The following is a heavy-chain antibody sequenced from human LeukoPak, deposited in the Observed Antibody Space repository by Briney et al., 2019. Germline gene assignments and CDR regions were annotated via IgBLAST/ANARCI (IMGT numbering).Heavy chain of an antibody. CDR3: ARNPSGSRGDY. V-gene: IGHV4-61*02. Sequence: SQTLSLTCTVSGGSISSGSYYWSWIRQPAGKGLEWIGRIYTSGSTNYNPSLKSRVTISVDTSKNQFSLKLSSVTAADTAVYYCARNPSGSRGDYWGQGTLVTVSS. CDR2: IYTSGST. CDR1: GGSISSGSYY. D-gene: IGHD6-19*01. J-gene: IGHJ4*02.